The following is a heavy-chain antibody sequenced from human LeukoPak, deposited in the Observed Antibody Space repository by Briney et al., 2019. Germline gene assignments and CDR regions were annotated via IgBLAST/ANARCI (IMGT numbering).Heavy chain of an antibody. J-gene: IGHJ5*02. V-gene: IGHV3-21*01. CDR3: ARAVAGSQLDH. Sequence: GGSLRLSCSASGFTFSSYTMNWVRLAPGKGLEWVSSIRSSPSYIYYADSVKGRFTISRDNAKNSLYLQMNSLTAADTAVYYCARAVAGSQLDHWGQGTQVTVSS. D-gene: IGHD6-19*01. CDR2: IRSSPSYI. CDR1: GFTFSSYT.